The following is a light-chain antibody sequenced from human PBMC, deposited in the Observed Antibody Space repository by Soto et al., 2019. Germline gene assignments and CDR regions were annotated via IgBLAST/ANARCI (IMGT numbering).Light chain of an antibody. J-gene: IGLJ7*01. Sequence: QSALTQPASVSGSPGQSITISCTGTSSDVGLFNYVSWYQQHPGKAPKLLIYEVNRPSGVSNRFSASKSDNTASLTISRLQAEDEADYYCCSYAGSSTFVFGSGTQLTVL. V-gene: IGLV2-14*01. CDR1: SSDVGLFNY. CDR3: CSYAGSSTFV. CDR2: EV.